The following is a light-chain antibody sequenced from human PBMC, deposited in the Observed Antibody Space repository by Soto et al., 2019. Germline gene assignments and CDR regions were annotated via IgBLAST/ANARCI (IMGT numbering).Light chain of an antibody. CDR3: SSYLTSTTYV. CDR1: STDADGYKF. J-gene: IGLJ7*01. CDR2: EVN. V-gene: IGLV2-14*01. Sequence: QSALTQPASVSGSPGQSITISCTGTSTDADGYKFVSWYQQHPGKAPKVIIYEVNNRPSGISSRFSGSKSGDTASLTISGLQPEDEADYYCSSYLTSTTYVFGTGTQLTVL.